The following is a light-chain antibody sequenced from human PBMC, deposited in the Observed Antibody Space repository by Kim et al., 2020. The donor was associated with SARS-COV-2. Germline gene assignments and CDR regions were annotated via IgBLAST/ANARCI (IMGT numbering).Light chain of an antibody. Sequence: SASVGDRVTITCQASQDISNYLNWYQQKPGKAPKLLIYDASNLETGVPSRFSGSGSVTYFTFTISSLQPEDIATYYCQQYDILPYTFGQGTKLEI. CDR3: QQYDILPYT. CDR2: DAS. J-gene: IGKJ2*01. V-gene: IGKV1-33*01. CDR1: QDISNY.